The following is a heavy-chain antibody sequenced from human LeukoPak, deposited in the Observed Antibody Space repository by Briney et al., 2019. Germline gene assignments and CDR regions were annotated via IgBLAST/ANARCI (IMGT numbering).Heavy chain of an antibody. D-gene: IGHD3-22*01. CDR1: GFTFKTHA. CDR2: IDDSGAIR. V-gene: IGHV3-23*01. Sequence: GGSLRLSCAASGFTFKTHAMSWVRQAPGKGLEWVSRIDDSGAIRSYADSVKGRFTISRDNSKMTLTLQMNSLRAEDTAVYYCAKRLKRNYYYHYAMDVWGQGTTVTVSS. J-gene: IGHJ6*02. CDR3: AKRLKRNYYYHYAMDV.